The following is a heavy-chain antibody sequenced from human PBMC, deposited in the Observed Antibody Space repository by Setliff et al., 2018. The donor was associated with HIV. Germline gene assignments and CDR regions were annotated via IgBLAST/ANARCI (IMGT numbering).Heavy chain of an antibody. CDR3: ARVRLYNAALDY. CDR2: IYSGGST. J-gene: IGHJ4*02. D-gene: IGHD3-10*01. V-gene: IGHV3-66*02. CDR1: GFTVSGSY. Sequence: GGSLRLSCAASGFTVSGSYMSWVRQAPGKGLEWVSTIYSGGSTYHADSVKGRFTLSRDSSKNTLSLQMNSLRPEDTAVYYCARVRLYNAALDYWGQGTLVTVSS.